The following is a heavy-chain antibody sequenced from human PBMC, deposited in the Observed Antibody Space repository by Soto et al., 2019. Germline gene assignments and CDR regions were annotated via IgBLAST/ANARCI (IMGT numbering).Heavy chain of an antibody. J-gene: IGHJ4*02. CDR2: VSWNSGSI. CDR3: AKAKAVAGQILDY. CDR1: GFTFDDYA. Sequence: EVQLVESGGGLVQPGRSLRLSCAASGFTFDDYAMHWVRQAPGKGLALVSGVSWNSGSIGYADSVKGRFTISRDNAKNSLYLQMNSLRAEDTALYYCAKAKAVAGQILDYWGQGTLVTVSS. V-gene: IGHV3-9*01. D-gene: IGHD6-19*01.